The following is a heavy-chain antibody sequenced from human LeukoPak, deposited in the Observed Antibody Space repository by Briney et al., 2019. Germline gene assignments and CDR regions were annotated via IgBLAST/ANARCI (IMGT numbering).Heavy chain of an antibody. V-gene: IGHV3-48*03. CDR1: GFTFSSHE. D-gene: IGHD3-10*01. J-gene: IGHJ5*02. CDR3: ARSDYYGSGNYGRFDP. CDR2: ISFGSSTV. Sequence: PGRSLRLSCAASGFTFSSHEMNWVRQAPGKGLEWMSYISFGSSTVYYADSVKGRFTISRDNAKNSLYLQMNSLRAEDTAVYYCARSDYYGSGNYGRFDPWGQGTLVTVSS.